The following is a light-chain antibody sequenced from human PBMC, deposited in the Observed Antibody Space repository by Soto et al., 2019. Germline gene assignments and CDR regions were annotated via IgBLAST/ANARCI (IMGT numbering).Light chain of an antibody. J-gene: IGLJ2*01. CDR2: SNS. V-gene: IGLV1-44*01. Sequence: QLVLTQPPSASGTPGQRVSISCSGSSSNIGRNTVNWYQQLPGTAPKLLIYSNSQRPSGVPDRFSGSKSGTSASLAISGLQSEDEADYYCAAWDDSLNGVVFGGGTQLTVL. CDR3: AAWDDSLNGVV. CDR1: SSNIGRNT.